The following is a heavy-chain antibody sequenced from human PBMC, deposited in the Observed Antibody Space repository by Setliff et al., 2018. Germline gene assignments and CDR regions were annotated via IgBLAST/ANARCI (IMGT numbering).Heavy chain of an antibody. CDR1: YYSISSGYY. Sequence: SETLSLTCAVSYYSISSGYYWGWIRQPPGKGLEWIGRVHASGSPNYNPSFKGRVTISLDTSTNQFSLNLNSVTAADTAVYYCAKERYFDWFFENWGQGTLVTVSS. CDR3: AKERYFDWFFEN. CDR2: VHASGSP. J-gene: IGHJ4*02. D-gene: IGHD3-9*01. V-gene: IGHV4-38-2*02.